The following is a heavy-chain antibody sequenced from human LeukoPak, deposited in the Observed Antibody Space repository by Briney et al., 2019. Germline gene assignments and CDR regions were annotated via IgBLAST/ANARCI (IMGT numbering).Heavy chain of an antibody. Sequence: SETLSLTCAVYGGSFSGYYWSWIRQPPGKGVEWIGEINHSGSTNYNPSLKSRVTISVDTSKNQFSLKLSSVTAADTAVYYCARGSRRYCSGGSCSKYNWFGPWGQGTLVTVSS. CDR1: GGSFSGYY. CDR3: ARGSRRYCSGGSCSKYNWFGP. J-gene: IGHJ5*02. D-gene: IGHD2-15*01. CDR2: INHSGST. V-gene: IGHV4-34*01.